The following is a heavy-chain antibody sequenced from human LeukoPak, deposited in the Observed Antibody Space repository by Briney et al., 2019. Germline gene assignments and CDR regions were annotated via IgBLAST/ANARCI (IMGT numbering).Heavy chain of an antibody. V-gene: IGHV3-33*08. CDR2: IWFDGSNK. J-gene: IGHJ2*01. Sequence: GGSLRLSCAASGFSFSTYGMHWVRQAPGKGLEWVALIWFDGSNKHYADSVKGRFTISRDDSKNTMYLQMDSLRAEDTAVYYCARVVSYYGSSYRLLDLWGRGTLVTVSS. CDR3: ARVVSYYGSSYRLLDL. CDR1: GFSFSTYG. D-gene: IGHD3-10*01.